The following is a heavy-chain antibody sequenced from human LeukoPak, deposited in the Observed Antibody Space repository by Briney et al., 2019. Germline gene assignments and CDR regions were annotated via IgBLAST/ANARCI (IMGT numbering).Heavy chain of an antibody. V-gene: IGHV3-74*01. Sequence: PGGSLRLSCAASGFSFSSYWMHWVRQAPGKGLVWVSRISSDGSIINYADSVKGRFTISRDNAKNSLYLQMNSLRAEDTAVYYCAKIRLEESATGYWGQGTLVTVSS. J-gene: IGHJ4*02. CDR3: AKIRLEESATGY. D-gene: IGHD2-15*01. CDR2: ISSDGSII. CDR1: GFSFSSYW.